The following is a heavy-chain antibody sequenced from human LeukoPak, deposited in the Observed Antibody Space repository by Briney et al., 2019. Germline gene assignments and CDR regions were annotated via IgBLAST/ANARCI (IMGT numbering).Heavy chain of an antibody. V-gene: IGHV3-74*01. D-gene: IGHD3-22*01. CDR2: INSDGSST. CDR3: ASSYPFYYYYDSSGYSEY. Sequence: GGSLRLSCAASGFSFSATWMHWVRQAPGKGLVWVSRINSDGSSTSYADSVKGRFTISRDNAKNTLYLQMNSLRAEDTAVYYCASSYPFYYYYDSSGYSEYWGQGTLVTVSS. J-gene: IGHJ4*02. CDR1: GFSFSATW.